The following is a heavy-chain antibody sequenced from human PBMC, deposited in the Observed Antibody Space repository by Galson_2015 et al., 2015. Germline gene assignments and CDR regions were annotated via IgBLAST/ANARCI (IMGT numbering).Heavy chain of an antibody. V-gene: IGHV3-23*01. J-gene: IGHJ4*02. CDR2: ISGSGGST. Sequence: SLRLSCAASGFTFSSYAMSWVRQAPGKGLEWVSAISGSGGSTYCADSVKGRFTISRDNSKNTLYLQMNSLRAEDTAVYYCATYCGGDCYFYGYWGQGTLVTVSS. D-gene: IGHD2-21*02. CDR3: ATYCGGDCYFYGY. CDR1: GFTFSSYA.